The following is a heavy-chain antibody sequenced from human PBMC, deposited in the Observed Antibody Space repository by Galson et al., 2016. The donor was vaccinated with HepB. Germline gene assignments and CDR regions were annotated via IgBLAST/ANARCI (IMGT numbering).Heavy chain of an antibody. CDR2: VYPAGSDT. V-gene: IGHV5-51*01. J-gene: IGHJ4*02. CDR3: ATTPYYAPNYYPYY. CDR1: GYTFRSYW. D-gene: IGHD3-22*01. Sequence: QSGAEVKKPGESLRISCKGSGYTFRSYWIGWVRQMPGKGLEWMGIVYPAGSDTRYSPSFQGQVTVSVDQSTSTAYLQWSSLKDSDTAMYDCATTPYYAPNYYPYYWGQGTLVTVSS.